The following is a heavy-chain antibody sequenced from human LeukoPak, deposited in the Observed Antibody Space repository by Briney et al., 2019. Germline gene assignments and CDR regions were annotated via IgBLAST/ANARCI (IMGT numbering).Heavy chain of an antibody. Sequence: KPSETLSLTCTVSGGSISSYYWSWIRQPPGKGLEWIGYIYYSGSTNYNPSLKSRVTISVDTSKNQFSLKLSSVTAADTAVYYCARHKTYYYDSSLGFDYWGQGTLVTVSS. CDR1: GGSISSYY. D-gene: IGHD3-22*01. J-gene: IGHJ4*02. V-gene: IGHV4-59*08. CDR3: ARHKTYYYDSSLGFDY. CDR2: IYYSGST.